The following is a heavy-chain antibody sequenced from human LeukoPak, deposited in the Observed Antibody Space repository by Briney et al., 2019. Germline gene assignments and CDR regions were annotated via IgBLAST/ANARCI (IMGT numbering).Heavy chain of an antibody. CDR1: GLTFSSYG. CDR3: ARADVGGKVLLWFGELQDKYYFDY. J-gene: IGHJ4*02. Sequence: PGGSLRLSCAASGLTFSSYGMHWVRQAPGKGLEWVAVISYDGSNKYYADSVKGRFTISRDNSKNTLYLQMNSLRAEDTAVYYCARADVGGKVLLWFGELQDKYYFDYWGQGTLVTVSS. CDR2: ISYDGSNK. V-gene: IGHV3-30*03. D-gene: IGHD3-10*01.